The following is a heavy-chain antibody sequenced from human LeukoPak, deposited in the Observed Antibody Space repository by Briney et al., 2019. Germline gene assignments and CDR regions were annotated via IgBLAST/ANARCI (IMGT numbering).Heavy chain of an antibody. J-gene: IGHJ4*02. CDR1: GGSISSSSYD. V-gene: IGHV4-39*07. CDR3: ARDTYYDILTGYTIDY. Sequence: SETLSLTCTVSGGSISSSSYDWGWLRQPPGKGLEWIGSVYYSGRTYYNPSLKSRVTISVDTSKNQFSLQLSSVTAADTAVYYCARDTYYDILTGYTIDYWGQGTLVTVSS. CDR2: VYYSGRT. D-gene: IGHD3-9*01.